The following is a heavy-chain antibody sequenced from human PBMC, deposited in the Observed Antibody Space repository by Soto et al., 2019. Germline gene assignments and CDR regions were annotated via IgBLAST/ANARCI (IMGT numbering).Heavy chain of an antibody. D-gene: IGHD6-19*01. Sequence: GGSLRLSCAASGFNFGSFGIHWGRQAPGKGLEWVAFIWYDGSNKYYGDSVKGRFTVSRDNSKNSLSLQMNSLRAEDTAVYYCARGRSVGGWTFDPWGKGTPVTVSS. CDR2: IWYDGSNK. CDR1: GFNFGSFG. CDR3: ARGRSVGGWTFDP. J-gene: IGHJ5*02. V-gene: IGHV3-33*01.